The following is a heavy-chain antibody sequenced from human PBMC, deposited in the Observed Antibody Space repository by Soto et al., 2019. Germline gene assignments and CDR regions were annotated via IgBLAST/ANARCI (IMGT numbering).Heavy chain of an antibody. CDR2: INPNSGGT. D-gene: IGHD6-19*01. V-gene: IGHV1-2*04. J-gene: IGHJ6*02. CDR1: GYSLTGYY. CDR3: ARGQIAVAGTSVSPDYYYYYGMDV. Sequence: ASVKVSCEASGYSLTGYYMHWVRQAPGQGLEWMGWINPNSGGTNYAQKFQGWVTMTRDTSISTAYMELSRLRSDDTAVYYCARGQIAVAGTSVSPDYYYYYGMDVWGQGTTVTVSS.